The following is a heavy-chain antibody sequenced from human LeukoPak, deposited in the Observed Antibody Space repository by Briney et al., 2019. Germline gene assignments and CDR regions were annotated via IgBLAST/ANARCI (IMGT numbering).Heavy chain of an antibody. CDR2: IIPFFGKT. V-gene: IGHV1-69*13. CDR3: ARDGDHDYSNYYWFDP. Sequence: ASVKVSCKASGGTFSSYGIDWVRQAPGQGLEWMGGIIPFFGKTNYAQKFQGRVTVTADESTSTAYMELSSLRSEDTAVYYCARDGDHDYSNYYWFDPWGQGTLVTVSS. CDR1: GGTFSSYG. D-gene: IGHD4-11*01. J-gene: IGHJ5*02.